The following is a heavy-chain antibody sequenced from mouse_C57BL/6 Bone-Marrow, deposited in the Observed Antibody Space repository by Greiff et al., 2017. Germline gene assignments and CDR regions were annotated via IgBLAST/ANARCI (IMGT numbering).Heavy chain of an antibody. CDR2: IWSGGST. Sequence: QVQLQQSGPGLVQPSQSLSITCTVSGFSLTSYGVHWVRPSPGKGLEWLGVIWSGGSTDYNAAFISRLSISKDNSKRQVFFKMNSLQADDTAIYYCARPIYDGYPLAYGGQGTLVTVSA. J-gene: IGHJ3*01. V-gene: IGHV2-2*01. CDR1: GFSLTSYG. CDR3: ARPIYDGYPLAY. D-gene: IGHD2-3*01.